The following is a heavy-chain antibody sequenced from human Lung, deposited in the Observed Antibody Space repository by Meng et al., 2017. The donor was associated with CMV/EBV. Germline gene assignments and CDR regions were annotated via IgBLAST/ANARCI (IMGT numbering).Heavy chain of an antibody. J-gene: IGHJ4*01. Sequence: SRSTLNWVRQRQARGLRWVAHLWDNGRNTNYAESVKGRFTISRDNSKKTVYLQLNNLRTEDTAVYYCAKVDGYASMYDYWGRGTLVTVSS. V-gene: IGHV3-33*06. CDR2: LWDNGRNT. CDR1: SRST. CDR3: AKVDGYASMYDY. D-gene: IGHD3-16*01.